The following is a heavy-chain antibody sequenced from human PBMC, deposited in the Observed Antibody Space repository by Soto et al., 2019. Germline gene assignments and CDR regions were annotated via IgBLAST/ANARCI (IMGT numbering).Heavy chain of an antibody. CDR2: INHSGST. Sequence: SETLSLTCAVYGGSFSGYYWSWIRQPPGKGLEWIGEINHSGSTNYNPSLKSRVTISVDTSKNQFSLKLSSVTAADTAVYYCARGPGSSGWYLTRSAFDIWGQGTMVTV. J-gene: IGHJ3*02. V-gene: IGHV4-34*01. CDR1: GGSFSGYY. CDR3: ARGPGSSGWYLTRSAFDI. D-gene: IGHD6-19*01.